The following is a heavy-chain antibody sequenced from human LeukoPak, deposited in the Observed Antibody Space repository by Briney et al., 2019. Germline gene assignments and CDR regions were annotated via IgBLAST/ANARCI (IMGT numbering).Heavy chain of an antibody. CDR3: ATDRRKSSGWRNIFDY. D-gene: IGHD6-19*01. CDR2: FDPEDGET. CDR1: GYTLTELS. V-gene: IGHV1-24*01. Sequence: ASVKVSCKVSGYTLTELSVHWVRQAPGKGLEWMGGFDPEDGETIYAQKFQGRVTMTEDTSTDTAYMELSSLRSEDTAVYYCATDRRKSSGWRNIFDYWGQGTLVTVSS. J-gene: IGHJ4*02.